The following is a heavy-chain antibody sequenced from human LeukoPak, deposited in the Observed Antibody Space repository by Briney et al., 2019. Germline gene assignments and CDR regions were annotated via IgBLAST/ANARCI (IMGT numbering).Heavy chain of an antibody. CDR3: ARDLSYSSGPRGGDAFDI. J-gene: IGHJ3*02. CDR1: GGSLSSYY. D-gene: IGHD6-19*01. Sequence: SETLSLTCTVSGGSLSSYYWSWIRQPPGKGLEWIGYIYYSGSTNYNPSLKSRVTISVDTSKNQFSLKLSSVTAADTAVYYCARDLSYSSGPRGGDAFDIWGQGTIVTVS. CDR2: IYYSGST. V-gene: IGHV4-59*12.